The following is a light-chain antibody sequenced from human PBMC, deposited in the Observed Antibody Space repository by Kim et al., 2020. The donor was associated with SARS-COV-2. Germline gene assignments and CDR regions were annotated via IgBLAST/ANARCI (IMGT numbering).Light chain of an antibody. Sequence: GQGVIISCCGSSTNNGSNPLSWYQQVPGTAPKLLIYSNNQRPSGVPDRFSGSKSGTSASLDISGLQSEDEGDYYCEACDASLNGRVFGGGTQLTVL. CDR1: STNNGSNP. CDR2: SNN. CDR3: EACDASLNGRV. J-gene: IGLJ3*02. V-gene: IGLV1-44*01.